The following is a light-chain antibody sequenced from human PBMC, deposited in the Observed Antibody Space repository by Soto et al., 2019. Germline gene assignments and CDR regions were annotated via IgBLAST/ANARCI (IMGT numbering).Light chain of an antibody. CDR1: SSDVGGYNY. J-gene: IGLJ1*01. CDR3: SSYTSSSTGV. Sequence: QSVRTRPASVSGSPGQSITISCTGTSSDVGGYNYVSWYQQHPGKAPKLMIYEVSNRPSGVSNRFSGSKSGNTASLTISGLQAEDEADYYCSSYTSSSTGVFGTGTKVTVL. CDR2: EVS. V-gene: IGLV2-14*01.